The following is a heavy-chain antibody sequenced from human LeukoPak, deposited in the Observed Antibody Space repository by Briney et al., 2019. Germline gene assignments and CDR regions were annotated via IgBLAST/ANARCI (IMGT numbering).Heavy chain of an antibody. CDR2: IYYTGST. CDR1: VGSISSYY. V-gene: IGHV4-59*08. Sequence: SETLSLTCTVSVGSISSYYWTWIRQPPGKGLEWIGYIYYTGSTNYNPSLKNRVTISLDTSKNQFSLKLSSVTAADTAVYYCARRSGYYYGVDVWGQGTTVTVSS. J-gene: IGHJ6*02. CDR3: ARRSGYYYGVDV.